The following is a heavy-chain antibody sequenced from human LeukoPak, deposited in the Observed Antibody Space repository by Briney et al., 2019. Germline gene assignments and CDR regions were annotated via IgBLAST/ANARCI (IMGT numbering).Heavy chain of an antibody. Sequence: GGSLRLSCAASGFTFSTYAMHWVRQAPGKGLEWVAIIWYDGSNKYYADSVKGRFTIYRDNSKNTLYLQMNSLRAEDTAVYYCARAPIGSSILDYWGQGTLVTVSS. V-gene: IGHV3-33*01. J-gene: IGHJ4*02. CDR3: ARAPIGSSILDY. CDR2: IWYDGSNK. CDR1: GFTFSTYA. D-gene: IGHD6-6*01.